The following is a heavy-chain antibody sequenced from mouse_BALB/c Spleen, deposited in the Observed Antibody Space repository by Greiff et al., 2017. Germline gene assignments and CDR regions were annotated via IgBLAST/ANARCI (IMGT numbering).Heavy chain of an antibody. CDR1: GFTFSSFG. CDR3: ATYYGNSWFAY. J-gene: IGHJ3*01. D-gene: IGHD2-10*01. CDR2: ISSGSSTI. V-gene: IGHV5-17*02. Sequence: EVKLVESGGGLVQPGGSRKLSCAASGFTFSSFGMHWVRQAPEKGLEWVAYISSGSSTIYYADTVKGRFTISRDNPKNTLFLQMTSLRSEDTAMYYCATYYGNSWFAYWGQGTLVTVSA.